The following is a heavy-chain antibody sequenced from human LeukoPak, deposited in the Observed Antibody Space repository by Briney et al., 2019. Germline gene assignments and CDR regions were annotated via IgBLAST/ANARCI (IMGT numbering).Heavy chain of an antibody. D-gene: IGHD6-19*01. CDR1: GGSFSGYY. V-gene: IGHV4-34*01. Sequence: SETVSLTCAVYGGSFSGYYWSWIRQPPGKGLEWIGEINHSGSTNYNPSLKSRVTISVDTSKNQFSLKLSSVTAADTAVYYCARAGYSSGWYFNYWGQGTLVTVSS. CDR2: INHSGST. CDR3: ARAGYSSGWYFNY. J-gene: IGHJ4*02.